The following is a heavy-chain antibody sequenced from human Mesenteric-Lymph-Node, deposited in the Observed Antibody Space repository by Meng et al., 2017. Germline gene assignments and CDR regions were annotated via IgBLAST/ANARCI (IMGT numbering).Heavy chain of an antibody. V-gene: IGHV4-31*03. CDR2: IYYSGST. CDR3: ARAALLWFGEGWFDP. D-gene: IGHD3-10*01. J-gene: IGHJ5*02. Sequence: SETLSLTCTVSGGSISSGGYYWSWIRQHPGKGLEWIGYIYYSGSTYYNPSLKSRVTITVDTSKNQFSLKLSSVTAADTAVYYCARAALLWFGEGWFDPWGQGTLVTVSS. CDR1: GGSISSGGYY.